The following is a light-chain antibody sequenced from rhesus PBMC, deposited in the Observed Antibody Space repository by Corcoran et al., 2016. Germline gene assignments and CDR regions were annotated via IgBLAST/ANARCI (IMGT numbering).Light chain of an antibody. CDR2: GAS. Sequence: QVILTQSPATLSLSPGERATLSCRASQSVSSYLAWYQQKPGQAPRLLIYGASSRAPGIPDRFSGRGSGTDFTSTISSLEPEDFAVYYCQKYSSSPWTFGQGTKVEIK. J-gene: IGKJ1*01. CDR1: QSVSSY. V-gene: IGKV3-53*01. CDR3: QKYSSSPWT.